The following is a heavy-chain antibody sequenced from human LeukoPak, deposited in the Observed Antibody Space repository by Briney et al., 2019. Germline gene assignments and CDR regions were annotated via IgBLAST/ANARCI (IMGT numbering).Heavy chain of an antibody. CDR3: ARLGFRTGDNSLADY. CDR1: GGSISGYD. D-gene: IGHD2-8*02. Sequence: SETLSLTCTVSGGSISGYDWSWIRQPPGKGLECIGYIFYSGSTNYNPSFKSRVSISLDTSKSQFSLKLTSVTAADTAMYYCARLGFRTGDNSLADYWGRGTQVTVSS. CDR2: IFYSGST. V-gene: IGHV4-59*08. J-gene: IGHJ4*02.